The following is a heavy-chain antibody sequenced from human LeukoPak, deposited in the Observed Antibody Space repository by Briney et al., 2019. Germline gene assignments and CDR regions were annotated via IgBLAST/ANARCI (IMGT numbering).Heavy chain of an antibody. J-gene: IGHJ5*02. Sequence: GGSLRLSCAASGFTFSDYYMSWIRQAPGKGLEWVSYISSSGSTISYADSVKGRFTISRDNAKTSLYLQMNSLRAEDTAVYYCAREEVHDFWSGYSPNRFDPWGQGTLVTVSS. CDR1: GFTFSDYY. D-gene: IGHD3-3*01. V-gene: IGHV3-11*04. CDR3: AREEVHDFWSGYSPNRFDP. CDR2: ISSSGSTI.